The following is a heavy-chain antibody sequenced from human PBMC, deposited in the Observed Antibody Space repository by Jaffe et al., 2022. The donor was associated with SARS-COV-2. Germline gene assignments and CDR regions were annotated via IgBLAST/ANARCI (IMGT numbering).Heavy chain of an antibody. V-gene: IGHV1-18*01. D-gene: IGHD2-21*01. Sequence: QVQLVQSGAEVKRPGASVTVSCKTSGYTFTSYGIGWVRQAPGQGLEWMGWISPYNGNTNYAQKYYGGATMTADTSTSTVYLEVRGLRSDDTAVYYCARMAYYTGLDFWGQGTLVTVSS. CDR3: ARMAYYTGLDF. CDR1: GYTFTSYG. CDR2: ISPYNGNT. J-gene: IGHJ4*02.